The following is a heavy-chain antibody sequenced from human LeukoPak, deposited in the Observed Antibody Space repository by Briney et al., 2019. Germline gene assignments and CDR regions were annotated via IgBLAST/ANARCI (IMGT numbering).Heavy chain of an antibody. D-gene: IGHD3-22*01. J-gene: IGHJ4*02. CDR3: AGDDSSGYFFDF. V-gene: IGHV3-48*01. CDR1: GFSFSDYS. CDR2: VDISSLTI. Sequence: GGSLRLSCAASGFSFSDYSMNWVRQAPGKGLEWVAYVDISSLTIYYTDSVKGRFTISRDNAKNSLYLQMNSLRAEDTAMYFCAGDDSSGYFFDFWGQGTLVTVSS.